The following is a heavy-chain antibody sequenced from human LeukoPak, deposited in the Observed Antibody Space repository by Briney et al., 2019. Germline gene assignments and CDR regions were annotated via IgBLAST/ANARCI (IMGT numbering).Heavy chain of an antibody. Sequence: SETLSLTCTDSGGSISSYYWSWIRQPAGKGLEWIGRIYTSGSTNYNPSLKSRVTISVDTSQNQFSVRLSSVTAADTAVYYCARGRYLTTGGGAAAGFLDYWGQGTLVTVSS. CDR1: GGSISSYY. D-gene: IGHD6-13*01. V-gene: IGHV4-4*07. J-gene: IGHJ4*02. CDR2: IYTSGST. CDR3: ARGRYLTTGGGAAAGFLDY.